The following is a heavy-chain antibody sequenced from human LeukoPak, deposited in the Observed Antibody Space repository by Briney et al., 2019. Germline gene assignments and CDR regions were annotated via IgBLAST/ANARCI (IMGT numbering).Heavy chain of an antibody. J-gene: IGHJ6*03. CDR2: IYTSGST. CDR3: ARAHYYGSGTYGYYYYMDV. D-gene: IGHD3-10*01. CDR1: GGSISSYY. V-gene: IGHV4-4*07. Sequence: SETLSLTCTVSGGSISSYYWSWIRQPAGKGLEWIGRIYTSGSTNYNPSLKSRVTMSVDTSKNQFSLKLSSVTAADTAVYYCARAHYYGSGTYGYYYYMDVWGKGTTVTVSS.